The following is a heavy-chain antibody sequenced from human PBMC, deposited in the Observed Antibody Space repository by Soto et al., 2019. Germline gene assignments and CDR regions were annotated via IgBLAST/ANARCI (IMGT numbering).Heavy chain of an antibody. CDR3: ARDYKRENCGPVRCNSLDV. D-gene: IGHD2-21*01. CDR1: GDSVTSDSYF. Sequence: SETLSLTCTVSGDSVTSDSYFWSWIRQPPGKGLEWIGNSYYSGYYSGSTNHNPSLKSRVTVSVDTSKNQFSLKLRSVTTADTAVYYCARDYKRENCGPVRCNSLDVWGQGTTVTVSS. J-gene: IGHJ6*02. CDR2: SYYSGYYSGST. V-gene: IGHV4-61*01.